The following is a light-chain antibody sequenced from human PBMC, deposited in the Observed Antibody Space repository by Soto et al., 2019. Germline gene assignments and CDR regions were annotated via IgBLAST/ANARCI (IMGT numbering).Light chain of an antibody. CDR1: QSISSY. Sequence: EIQMTQSPSSLSASVVDRVTITCRASQSISSYLNWYQQKPGKAPKLLIYAASSLQSGVPSRFSGSGSGTEFTLTISSLQPEDFATYYCQQSYSTPWTFGQGTKVDIK. J-gene: IGKJ1*01. CDR2: AAS. CDR3: QQSYSTPWT. V-gene: IGKV1-39*01.